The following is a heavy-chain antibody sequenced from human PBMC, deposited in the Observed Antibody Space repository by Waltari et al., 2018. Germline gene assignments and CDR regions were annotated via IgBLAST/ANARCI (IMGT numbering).Heavy chain of an antibody. CDR3: AGPYSYGSGSGYGMDV. Sequence: QLVESGGGLVKPGGSLRLSCAASGFTFPTSTMNWVRQAPGKGLEWVSSISSSSSHIYYPDSVRGRFTISRDNAKNALYLQINRLRAEDTAVYYCAGPYSYGSGSGYGMDVWGQGTTVTVSS. V-gene: IGHV3-21*01. CDR2: ISSSSSHI. J-gene: IGHJ6*02. D-gene: IGHD3-10*01. CDR1: GFTFPTST.